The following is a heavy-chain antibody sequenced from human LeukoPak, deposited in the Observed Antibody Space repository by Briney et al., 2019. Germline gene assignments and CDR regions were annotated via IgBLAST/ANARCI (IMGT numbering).Heavy chain of an antibody. CDR3: TRDGHGVPLDY. D-gene: IGHD4-17*01. J-gene: IGHJ4*02. V-gene: IGHV3-30-3*01. Sequence: GGSLRLSCAASGHIFSGYAMHWVRQAPGKGLEWVAVISYDGTEKHYGDSVKGRFTISRDNSKNTLYLQMNSLRAEDTALYYCTRDGHGVPLDYWGQGTLVTVSS. CDR1: GHIFSGYA. CDR2: ISYDGTEK.